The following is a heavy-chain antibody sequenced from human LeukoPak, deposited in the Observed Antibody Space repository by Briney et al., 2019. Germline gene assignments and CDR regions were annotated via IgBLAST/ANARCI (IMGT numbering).Heavy chain of an antibody. Sequence: ASVKVSCKASGGTFSSYAISWVRQAPGQGLEWMGGIIPIFGTANYAQKFQGRVTITADESTGTAYMELSSLRSEDTAVYYCASIVVVPAENYYMDVWGKGTTVTVSS. CDR2: IIPIFGTA. J-gene: IGHJ6*03. V-gene: IGHV1-69*13. D-gene: IGHD2-2*01. CDR3: ASIVVVPAENYYMDV. CDR1: GGTFSSYA.